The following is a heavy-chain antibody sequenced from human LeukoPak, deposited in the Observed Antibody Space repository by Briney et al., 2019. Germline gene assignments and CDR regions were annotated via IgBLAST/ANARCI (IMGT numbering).Heavy chain of an antibody. CDR3: ARVAGNSYYDSSGYYYPFDY. CDR1: GGSFSGYY. J-gene: IGHJ4*02. Sequence: PSETLSLTCAVYGGSFSGYYWSWIRQPPGKGLEWIGEINHSGSTNYNPSLKSRVTISVDTSKNQFSLKLSSVTAADTAVYYCARVAGNSYYDSSGYYYPFDYWGQGTLVTVSS. CDR2: INHSGST. D-gene: IGHD3-22*01. V-gene: IGHV4-34*01.